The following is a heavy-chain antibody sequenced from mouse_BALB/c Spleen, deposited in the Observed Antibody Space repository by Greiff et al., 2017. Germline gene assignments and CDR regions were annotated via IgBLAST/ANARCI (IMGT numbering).Heavy chain of an antibody. Sequence: EVKVVDSGGGLVQPGGSRKLSRAVSGFTFSSFGTHWVRQAPEKGLEWVAYISSGSSTIYYADTVKGRFTISRENPKNTLFLQMTSLRSEDTAMYYCARSPEPSWYFDVWGAGTTVVGTS. J-gene: IGHJ1*01. CDR1: GFTFSSFG. V-gene: IGHV5-17*02. CDR3: ARSPEPSWYFDV. CDR2: ISSGSSTI.